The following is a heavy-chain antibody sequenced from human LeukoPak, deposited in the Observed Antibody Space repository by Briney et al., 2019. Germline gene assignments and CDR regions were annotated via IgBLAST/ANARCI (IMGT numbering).Heavy chain of an antibody. J-gene: IGHJ3*02. CDR1: GFTFSSYS. D-gene: IGHD3-9*01. CDR3: ARYFDPSGAFDI. Sequence: GGSLRLSCAASGFTFSSYSMNWVRQAPGKGLEWVSYISSSSSTIYYADSVKGRFTISRDNSKNTLYLQMNSLRAEDTAVYYCARYFDPSGAFDIWGQGTMVTVSS. CDR2: ISSSSSTI. V-gene: IGHV3-48*01.